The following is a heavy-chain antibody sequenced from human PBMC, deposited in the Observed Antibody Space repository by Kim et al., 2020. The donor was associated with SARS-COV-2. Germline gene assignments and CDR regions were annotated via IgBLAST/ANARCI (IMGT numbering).Heavy chain of an antibody. V-gene: IGHV3-11*03. J-gene: IGHJ4*01. CDR1: GFTFSDYY. Sequence: GGSLRLSCAASGFTFSDYYMSWIRQAPGKGPEWVSYISSSSSYTDNYRNYADSVKGRFTISRDNAKNLLYLQMSGLRAEDTAVYYCATAVAGPTVDYWGQGTLVTVSS. CDR3: ATAVAGPTVDY. D-gene: IGHD6-19*01. CDR2: ISSSSSYTDNYR.